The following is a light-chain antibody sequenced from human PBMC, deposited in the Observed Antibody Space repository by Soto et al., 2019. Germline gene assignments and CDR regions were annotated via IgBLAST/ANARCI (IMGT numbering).Light chain of an antibody. CDR1: QSVSSSF. J-gene: IGKJ1*01. V-gene: IGKV3-20*01. Sequence: EIVLTQSPGTLSLSPGERATLSCRASQSVSSSFLAWYQQKPGQAPRLRIYGASSRATGIPDRFSGSGSGTDFTITISGLEPEDFGMYYCQQYDSSPWTFGQGTKVEIK. CDR3: QQYDSSPWT. CDR2: GAS.